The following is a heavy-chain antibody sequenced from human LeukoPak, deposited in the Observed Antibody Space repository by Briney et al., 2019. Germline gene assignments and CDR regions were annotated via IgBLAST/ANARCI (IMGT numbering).Heavy chain of an antibody. D-gene: IGHD3-10*01. J-gene: IGHJ4*02. CDR3: ARGKQPGEWRFAH. V-gene: IGHV4-59*02. Sequence: SETLSLTCTVSGGSVRSYYWNWIRQSPGKGLEWMGYIYFTGTTAYNPPLESRLTMSVDTSVNEISLMLNSATTADTAVYYCARGKQPGEWRFAHWGRGTPVTVSS. CDR2: IYFTGTT. CDR1: GGSVRSYY.